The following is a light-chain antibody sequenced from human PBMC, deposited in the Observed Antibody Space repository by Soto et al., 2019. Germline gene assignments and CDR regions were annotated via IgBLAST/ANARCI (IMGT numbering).Light chain of an antibody. CDR2: DAS. Sequence: EIVLTQSPATLSFSPGERATLSCSSSQSVCYHLAWYQQKPGQAPRLLIYDASNRATGIPARFSGSGSGTDFTLTISRLEPEDFAVYCCQQFDGSLWTFGPGTKVDI. CDR3: QQFDGSLWT. V-gene: IGKV3-11*01. J-gene: IGKJ1*01. CDR1: QSVCYH.